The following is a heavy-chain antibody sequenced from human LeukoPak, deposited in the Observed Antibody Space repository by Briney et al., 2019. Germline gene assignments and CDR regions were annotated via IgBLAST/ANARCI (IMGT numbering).Heavy chain of an antibody. Sequence: SETLSLTCTVSGGSISSYYWSWIRQPPGKGLEWIGYIYYSGSTNYNPSLKSRVTISVGTSKNQFSLKLSSVTAADTAVYYCARGGPNLKFDPWGQGTLVTVSS. V-gene: IGHV4-59*01. D-gene: IGHD1-14*01. CDR3: ARGGPNLKFDP. J-gene: IGHJ5*02. CDR2: IYYSGST. CDR1: GGSISSYY.